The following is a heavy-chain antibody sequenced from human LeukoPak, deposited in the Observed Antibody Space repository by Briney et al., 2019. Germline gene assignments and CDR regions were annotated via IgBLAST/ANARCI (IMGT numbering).Heavy chain of an antibody. CDR3: ARHSSRFDAFDI. CDR2: INWNGGST. D-gene: IGHD6-13*01. V-gene: IGHV3-20*01. Sequence: GGSLRLSCAASGFTFDDYGMSWVRQAPGKGLEWVSGINWNGGSTGYADPVKGRFTISRDNAKNSLYLQMNSLRAEDTALYHCARHSSRFDAFDIWGQGTMVTVSS. J-gene: IGHJ3*02. CDR1: GFTFDDYG.